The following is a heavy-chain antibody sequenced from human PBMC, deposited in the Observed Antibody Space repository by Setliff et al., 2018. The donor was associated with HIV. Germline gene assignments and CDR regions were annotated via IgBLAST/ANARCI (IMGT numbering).Heavy chain of an antibody. J-gene: IGHJ4*02. V-gene: IGHV1-18*01. CDR2: ISTYTGNT. D-gene: IGHD4-4*01. Sequence: RASVKVSCKASGYTFSSYGISWVRQAPGQGLEWMGWISTYTGNTNYAQSLQGRVTMTTDTSTNTAYMELRTLRSDDTAVYYCARAVPTVTTRFFFDYWGQGTLVTVSS. CDR1: GYTFSSYG. CDR3: ARAVPTVTTRFFFDY.